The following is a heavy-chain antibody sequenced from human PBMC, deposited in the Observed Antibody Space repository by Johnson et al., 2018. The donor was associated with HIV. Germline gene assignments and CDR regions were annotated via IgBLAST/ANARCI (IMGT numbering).Heavy chain of an antibody. Sequence: VQLVESGGGLVKPGGSLRLSCAASGLTFTNAWMNWVRQAPGKGLEWAGRIKRKTDGGTTDYAAPVKGRFTIPRDDSKNTLYLQMNSLRAEDTAVYYCARDPSNSRGWLGDAFDIWGQGTMVTVSS. D-gene: IGHD2/OR15-2a*01. J-gene: IGHJ3*02. CDR1: GLTFTNAW. CDR3: ARDPSNSRGWLGDAFDI. CDR2: IKRKTDGGTT. V-gene: IGHV3-15*01.